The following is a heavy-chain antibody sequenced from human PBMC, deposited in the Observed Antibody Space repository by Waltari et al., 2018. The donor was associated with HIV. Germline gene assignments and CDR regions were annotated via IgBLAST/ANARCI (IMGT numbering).Heavy chain of an antibody. CDR1: GFTFSNYA. J-gene: IGHJ4*02. CDR2: ISGSGGST. D-gene: IGHD4-17*01. CDR3: AKDHLWLSYDYGDSDY. Sequence: EVQLLESGGGLVQPGGSLRLSCVASGFTFSNYAMSWVRQAPGKGLEWVSAISGSGGSTFYADSVKGRFTISRDNSKNTLSLQMNSLRAEDTAVYYCAKDHLWLSYDYGDSDYWGQGTLVTVSS. V-gene: IGHV3-23*01.